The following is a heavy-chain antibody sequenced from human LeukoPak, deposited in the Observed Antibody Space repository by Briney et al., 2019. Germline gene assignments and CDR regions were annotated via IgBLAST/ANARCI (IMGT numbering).Heavy chain of an antibody. J-gene: IGHJ6*03. CDR1: GGSFSGYY. CDR3: ASGSYSYYYMDV. D-gene: IGHD1-26*01. CDR2: INHSGST. Sequence: SETLSLTCAVYGGSFSGYYWSWIRQPPGKGLEWIGEINHSGSTNYNPSLKSRVTISVDTSKNQFSLKLSSVTAADTAVYYCASGSYSYYYMDVWGKGTTVTVSS. V-gene: IGHV4-34*01.